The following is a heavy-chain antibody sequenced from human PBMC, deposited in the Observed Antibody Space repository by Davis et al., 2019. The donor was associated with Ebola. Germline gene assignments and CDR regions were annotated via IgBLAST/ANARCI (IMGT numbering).Heavy chain of an antibody. J-gene: IGHJ4*02. Sequence: ASVKVSCKASGYTFTGYHMQWVRQAPGQGLEWMGWINPNSGGTNYAQKFQGRVTMTRDTSISTAYMELSRLRSDDTAVCYCARGRGYSSSQTTFDYWGQGTLVTVSS. CDR3: ARGRGYSSSQTTFDY. V-gene: IGHV1-2*02. D-gene: IGHD6-6*01. CDR2: INPNSGGT. CDR1: GYTFTGYH.